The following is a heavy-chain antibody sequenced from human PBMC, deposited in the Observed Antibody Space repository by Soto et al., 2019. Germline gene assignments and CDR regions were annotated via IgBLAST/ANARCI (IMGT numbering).Heavy chain of an antibody. Sequence: GGSLRLSCAASGFTFSSYGMHWVRQAPGKGLEWVAVIWYDGSNKYYANSVKGRFTISRDNSKNTLYLQMNSLRAEDTAVDYCARGDIVVVPAASVGYYFDYWGQGTLVTVSS. D-gene: IGHD2-2*01. CDR2: IWYDGSNK. CDR1: GFTFSSYG. J-gene: IGHJ4*02. CDR3: ARGDIVVVPAASVGYYFDY. V-gene: IGHV3-33*01.